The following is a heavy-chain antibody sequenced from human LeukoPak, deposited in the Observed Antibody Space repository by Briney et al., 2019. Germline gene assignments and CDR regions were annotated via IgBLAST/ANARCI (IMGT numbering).Heavy chain of an antibody. CDR2: IKQDGSEK. V-gene: IGHV3-7*01. Sequence: HTGGSPRLSCAASGFTFSSYWMSWVRQAPGKGLEWVANIKQDGSEKYYVDSVRGRFTISRDNAKNSLYLQMNSLRAEDTAVYYCARARYDFWSGYSFPFYYYYYMDVWGKGTTVTVSS. CDR1: GFTFSSYW. D-gene: IGHD3-3*01. CDR3: ARARYDFWSGYSFPFYYYYYMDV. J-gene: IGHJ6*03.